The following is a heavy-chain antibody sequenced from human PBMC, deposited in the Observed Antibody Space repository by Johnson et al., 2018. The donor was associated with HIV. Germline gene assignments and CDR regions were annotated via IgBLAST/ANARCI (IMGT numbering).Heavy chain of an antibody. J-gene: IGHJ3*01. Sequence: QVQLVESGGGLVKPGGSLRLSCAASGFTFSDYYMHWVRQAPGKGLEWVAVISYDGSKKYYADSVKGRFTLSRDNSKNTLYLQMNSLRAGETAVYYCARGSGSYDLVKGAFDFWGQGTIVTVSS. CDR2: ISYDGSKK. CDR1: GFTFSDYY. D-gene: IGHD1-26*01. CDR3: ARGSGSYDLVKGAFDF. V-gene: IGHV3-30*03.